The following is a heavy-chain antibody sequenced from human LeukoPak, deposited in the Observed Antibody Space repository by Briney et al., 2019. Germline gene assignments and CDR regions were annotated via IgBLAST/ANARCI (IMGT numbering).Heavy chain of an antibody. CDR1: GGSISSGDYY. D-gene: IGHD6-6*01. CDR2: IYYSGST. V-gene: IGHV4-30-4*08. Sequence: SETLSLTCPVYGGSISSGDYYWSWIRQPPGKGLEWIGYIYYSGSTYYNPSLKSRVTISVDTSKNQFSLKLSSVTAADTAVYYCARYSSSGFDYWGQGTLVTVSS. J-gene: IGHJ4*02. CDR3: ARYSSSGFDY.